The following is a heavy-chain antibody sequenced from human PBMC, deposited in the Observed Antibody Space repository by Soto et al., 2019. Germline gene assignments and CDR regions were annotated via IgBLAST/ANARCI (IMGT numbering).Heavy chain of an antibody. CDR1: GFTVSSNY. D-gene: IGHD2-2*01. V-gene: IGHV3-53*01. J-gene: IGHJ6*02. CDR3: ARVGCRSTSCHYYYYGMDV. Sequence: GGSLRLSCAASGFTVSSNYMSWVRQAPGKGLEWVSVIYSGGSTYYADSVKGRFTISRDNSKNTLYLQMNSLRAEDTAVYYCARVGCRSTSCHYYYYGMDVWGQGTTVTVSS. CDR2: IYSGGST.